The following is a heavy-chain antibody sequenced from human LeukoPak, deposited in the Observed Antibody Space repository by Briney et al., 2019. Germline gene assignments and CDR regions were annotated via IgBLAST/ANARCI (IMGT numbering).Heavy chain of an antibody. J-gene: IGHJ4*02. Sequence: PGGSLRLSCAASGFTFSSYWMHWVRQAPGKGLVWVSRINSDGSTTNYADSVKGRFTLSRDNAKNTLYLQMSSLRGEDTAVYYCARERGYGSSGYCDYWGQGTLVTVSS. CDR1: GFTFSSYW. CDR3: ARERGYGSSGYCDY. D-gene: IGHD3-22*01. CDR2: INSDGSTT. V-gene: IGHV3-74*01.